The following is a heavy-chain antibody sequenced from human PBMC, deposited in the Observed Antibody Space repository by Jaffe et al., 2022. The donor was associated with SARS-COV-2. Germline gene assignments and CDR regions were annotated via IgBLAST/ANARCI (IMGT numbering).Heavy chain of an antibody. D-gene: IGHD6-19*01. J-gene: IGHJ4*02. V-gene: IGHV3-74*01. CDR3: VRVRQGSAGLDY. CDR2: INTDGTTT. Sequence: EVQVEESGGGLVQPGGSLRLSCAASGFTFSSHWMHWVRQAPGKGLVWVSRINTDGTTTNYADSVEGRFTISRDNAKNTLYLQMNSLRVEDTALYYCVRVRQGSAGLDYWGLGTLVTVSS. CDR1: GFTFSSHW.